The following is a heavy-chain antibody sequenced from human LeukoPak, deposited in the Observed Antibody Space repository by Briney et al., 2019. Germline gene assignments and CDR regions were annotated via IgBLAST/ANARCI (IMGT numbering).Heavy chain of an antibody. CDR1: GFTFSRYW. Sequence: PGGSLRLSCVASGFTFSRYWMHWVRQAPGKGLVWVARINSDGSSTTYADSVKGRFTTARDNAKNMLYLQMSSLRAEDTAVYYCARNGAGAVTVYYWGQGTLVTVSS. D-gene: IGHD6-19*01. V-gene: IGHV3-74*03. CDR2: INSDGSST. CDR3: ARNGAGAVTVYY. J-gene: IGHJ4*02.